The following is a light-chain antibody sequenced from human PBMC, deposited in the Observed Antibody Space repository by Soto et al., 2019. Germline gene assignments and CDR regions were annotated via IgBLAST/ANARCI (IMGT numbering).Light chain of an antibody. CDR2: DTS. J-gene: IGKJ1*01. CDR3: EQYSNSPRT. V-gene: IGKV3-20*01. CDR1: QSVGGSS. Sequence: ETLLTQSPGTLSLSPGERATLSCRASQSVGGSSLAWYQQRPGQAPRLLIYDTSNRATGIPDRFSGSGSGTDFTLTISRLEPEDFAVYYCEQYSNSPRTFGQGTKVDIK.